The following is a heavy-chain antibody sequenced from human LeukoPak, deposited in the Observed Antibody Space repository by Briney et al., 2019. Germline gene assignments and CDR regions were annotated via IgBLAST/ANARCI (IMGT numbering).Heavy chain of an antibody. CDR2: IYHSGST. V-gene: IGHV4-39*07. CDR1: GGSISSSSYY. CDR3: ARESKTTPEVFFDY. D-gene: IGHD4-17*01. Sequence: SETLSLTCTVSGGSISSSSYYWGWIRQPPGKGLEWIGSIYHSGSTYYNPSLKSRVTISVDTSKNQFSLKLSSVTAADTAVYYCARESKTTPEVFFDYWGQGTLVTVSS. J-gene: IGHJ4*02.